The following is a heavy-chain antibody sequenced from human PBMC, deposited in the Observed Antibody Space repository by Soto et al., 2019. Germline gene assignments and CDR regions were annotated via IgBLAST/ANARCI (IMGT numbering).Heavy chain of an antibody. J-gene: IGHJ3*02. CDR1: GDSIGNYY. CDR3: ARGKGYYDSSAFDI. Sequence: LSLTCTVSGDSIGNYYWSWIRQSPGKGLEWIGFICYSGSTNYNPSLKSRVTISVDTSKNQFSLKLTSVAAADTAVYYCARGKGYYDSSAFDIWGQGTMVTVSS. V-gene: IGHV4-59*01. CDR2: ICYSGST. D-gene: IGHD3-22*01.